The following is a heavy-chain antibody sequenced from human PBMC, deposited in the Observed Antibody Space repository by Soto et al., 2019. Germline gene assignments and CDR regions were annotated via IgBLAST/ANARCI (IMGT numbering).Heavy chain of an antibody. CDR3: AFSSGRLLWFGQAFSSSGFDP. Sequence: PSETLSLTCTVSGVSITSGTYYLCRIRQPPGKGLEWIGTFYYPGSTYSDPSPKCRVTVSVDPSKCLFSLKLTSVTAADAAVYYCAFSSGRLLWFGQAFSSSGFDPRGQGPLVTVSS. V-gene: IGHV4-39*01. CDR2: FYYPGST. D-gene: IGHD3-10*01. CDR1: GVSITSGTYY. J-gene: IGHJ5*02.